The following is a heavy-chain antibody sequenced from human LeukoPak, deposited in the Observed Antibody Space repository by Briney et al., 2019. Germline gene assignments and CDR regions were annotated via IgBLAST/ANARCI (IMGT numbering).Heavy chain of an antibody. D-gene: IGHD6-19*01. Sequence: GGSLRLSCAASGFTFSEYYISWIRQAPGKGLEWVSDISSSGDIVSYADSVKGRSTISRDNAKDSLYLQMNSLRAEDTAVYYCARETVAGTFDYWSQGTLVTVSS. CDR2: ISSSGDIV. V-gene: IGHV3-11*01. J-gene: IGHJ4*02. CDR1: GFTFSEYY. CDR3: ARETVAGTFDY.